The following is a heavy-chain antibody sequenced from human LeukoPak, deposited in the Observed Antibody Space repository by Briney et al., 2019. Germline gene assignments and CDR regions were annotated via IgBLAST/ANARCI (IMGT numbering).Heavy chain of an antibody. CDR2: IYSGGSR. CDR3: ARLNDGYATYYFDY. J-gene: IGHJ4*02. Sequence: GGSLTLSCASSGFTVSSNYMSWVRQAPSKGLDWVAVIYSGGSRYYADSVKGRFTICRNNSKNKLYLKMNSLRAEETAVYYCARLNDGYATYYFDYWGQGTLVTVSS. CDR1: GFTVSSNY. V-gene: IGHV3-53*04. D-gene: IGHD5-18*01.